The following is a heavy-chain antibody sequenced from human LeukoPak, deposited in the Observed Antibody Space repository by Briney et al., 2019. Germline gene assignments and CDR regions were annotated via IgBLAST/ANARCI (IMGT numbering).Heavy chain of an antibody. CDR1: GGSISSGGYS. J-gene: IGHJ6*04. Sequence: SETLSLTCAVSGGSISSGGYSWSWIRQPPGKGLEWIGYIYHSGSTYYNPSLKSRVTISVDRSKNQFSLKLSSVTAADTAVYYCATETTSPYYGMEVWGKGTTVTVSS. CDR3: ATETTSPYYGMEV. D-gene: IGHD1-14*01. CDR2: IYHSGST. V-gene: IGHV4-30-2*01.